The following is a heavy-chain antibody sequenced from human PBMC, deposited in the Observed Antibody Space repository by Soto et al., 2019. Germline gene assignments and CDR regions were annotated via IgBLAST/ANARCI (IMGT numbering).Heavy chain of an antibody. Sequence: AGGSLRLRRRAVGVKFSDYSRNWVSKEKGKRLEWVSYISSSSGTIHYAASVKGRFTISRDNAKSSLFLHMNSLRAEDTAVYSCATALKQRTTTRLGMDVWGKGTTVTVSS. CDR3: ATALKQRTTTRLGMDV. CDR1: GVKFSDYS. D-gene: IGHD1-26*01. CDR2: ISSSSGTI. V-gene: IGHV3-48*01. J-gene: IGHJ6*03.